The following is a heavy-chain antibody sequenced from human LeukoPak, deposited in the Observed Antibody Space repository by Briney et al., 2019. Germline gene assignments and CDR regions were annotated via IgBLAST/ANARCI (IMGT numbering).Heavy chain of an antibody. J-gene: IGHJ4*02. CDR3: AKKGLTVTTYYFDY. CDR2: IRYDGSNK. V-gene: IGHV3-30*02. D-gene: IGHD4-17*01. Sequence: PGGSLRLSCAASGFTFSRYGMHWVRQAPGKGLEWVACIRYDGSNKFYADSVKGRFTISRDNSKNTQYLQMTSLRAEDTAVYYCAKKGLTVTTYYFDYWGQGTLVTVSS. CDR1: GFTFSRYG.